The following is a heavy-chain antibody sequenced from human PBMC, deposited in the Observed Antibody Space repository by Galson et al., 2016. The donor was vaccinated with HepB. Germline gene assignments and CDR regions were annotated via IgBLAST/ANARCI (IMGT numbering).Heavy chain of an antibody. D-gene: IGHD3-10*01. CDR1: GFTFDDYA. Sequence: SLRLSCAASGFTFDDYAMHWVRQAPGKGLEWVSGLSWNSGSIGYADSVKGRFTISRDNAMNSLYLQMNSLRAEDTALYYCAKDITRLLVGGDAFDLWGQGTMVTVSS. CDR2: LSWNSGSI. CDR3: AKDITRLLVGGDAFDL. J-gene: IGHJ3*01. V-gene: IGHV3-9*01.